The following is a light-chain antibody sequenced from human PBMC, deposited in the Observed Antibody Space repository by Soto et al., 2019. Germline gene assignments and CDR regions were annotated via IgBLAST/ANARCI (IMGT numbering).Light chain of an antibody. CDR3: QHYNSYSEA. Sequence: DIQMTQSPSSLSASVGDSVTITCRASPSISTYLNWYQQKPGEAPKLLIYGSSSLLSGVPSRFSGSGSGTEFTLTISSLQPDDFATYYCQHYNSYSEAFGQGTKVDIK. CDR2: GSS. V-gene: IGKV1-5*01. J-gene: IGKJ1*01. CDR1: PSISTY.